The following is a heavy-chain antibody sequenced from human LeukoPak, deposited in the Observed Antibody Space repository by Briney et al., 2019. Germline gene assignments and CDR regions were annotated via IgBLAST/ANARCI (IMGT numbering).Heavy chain of an antibody. D-gene: IGHD3-22*01. CDR1: GFTFSTYA. CDR3: GKGGSITEMVVTPDAFDI. CDR2: ISGSGGST. J-gene: IGHJ3*02. V-gene: IGHV3-23*01. Sequence: GGSLRLSCAASGFTFSTYAMNWVRQAPGKGLEWVSGISGSGGSTYYADSVKGRFTISRDNSKNTVYLQMNSLRGDDTAVYYCGKGGSITEMVVTPDAFDIWGQGTMVTVSS.